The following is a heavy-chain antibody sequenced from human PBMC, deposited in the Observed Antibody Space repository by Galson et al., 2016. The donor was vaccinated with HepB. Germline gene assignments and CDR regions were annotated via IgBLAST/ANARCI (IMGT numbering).Heavy chain of an antibody. CDR1: GFSFSGSP. CDR2: INVYAEDT. D-gene: IGHD2-8*01. Sequence: SLRLSCAASGFSFSGSPMTWVRQAPGMGLEWVSTINVYAEDTHYVDSVKGRFAISRDNSKSTLYLYMTNLRSDDTAIYYCAKDPAFTNPFDIWGPGTMVTVSS. CDR3: AKDPAFTNPFDI. V-gene: IGHV3-23*01. J-gene: IGHJ3*02.